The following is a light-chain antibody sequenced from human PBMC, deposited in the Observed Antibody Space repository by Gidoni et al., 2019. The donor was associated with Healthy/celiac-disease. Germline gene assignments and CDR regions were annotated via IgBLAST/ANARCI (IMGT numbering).Light chain of an antibody. J-gene: IGKJ3*01. CDR1: QIISSY. CDR2: AAS. Sequence: DIPMTQSPSSLSASVGDRVTITCRASQIISSYLHWYQQKPGKAPKLLIYAASSLQSGVPSRFSGSGSGTDFTLTISSLQPEDFATYYCQQSDSTPFTFGPGTKVDIK. V-gene: IGKV1-39*01. CDR3: QQSDSTPFT.